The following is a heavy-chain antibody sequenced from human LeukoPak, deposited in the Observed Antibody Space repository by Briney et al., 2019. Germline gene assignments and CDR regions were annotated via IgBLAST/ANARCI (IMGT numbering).Heavy chain of an antibody. V-gene: IGHV3-7*01. Sequence: PGGSLRLSCAASGFTFSSYWMSWVRQAPGKGLEWVANIKQDGSEKYYVDSVKGRFTISRDNAKNSLYLQMNSLRAEDTAVYYCARERGRYYDILTGTIEDYWGQGTLVTVSS. CDR1: GFTFSSYW. CDR3: ARERGRYYDILTGTIEDY. D-gene: IGHD3-9*01. J-gene: IGHJ4*02. CDR2: IKQDGSEK.